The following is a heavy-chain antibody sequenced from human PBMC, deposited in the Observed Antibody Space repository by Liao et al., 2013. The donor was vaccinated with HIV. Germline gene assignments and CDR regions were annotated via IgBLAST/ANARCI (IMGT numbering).Heavy chain of an antibody. CDR1: GGSISSGSSY. CDR2: IYYSGST. Sequence: QVQLQESGPGLVKPSQTLSLTCTVSGGSISSGSSYWGWIRQPPGKGLEWIGSIYYSGSTYYNPSLKSRVTISVDTSKNQFSLKLSSVTAADTAVYYCARVGWGLTPGAFDIWGQGTMVTVSS. J-gene: IGHJ3*02. CDR3: ARVGWGLTPGAFDI. V-gene: IGHV4-39*07. D-gene: IGHD2-21*01.